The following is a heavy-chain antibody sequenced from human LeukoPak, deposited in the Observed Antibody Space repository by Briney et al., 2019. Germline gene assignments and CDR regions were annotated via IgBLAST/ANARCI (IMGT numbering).Heavy chain of an antibody. J-gene: IGHJ4*02. V-gene: IGHV3-9*01. CDR3: AKDWDYDSSGFNY. CDR2: ISWNSGSI. D-gene: IGHD3-22*01. Sequence: PGGSLRLSCAASGFTFDDYAMHWVRQAPGKGLEGVSGISWNSGSIGYADSVKGRFTISRDNAKNSLYLQMNSLRAEDTALYYCAKDWDYDSSGFNYWGQGTLVTVFS. CDR1: GFTFDDYA.